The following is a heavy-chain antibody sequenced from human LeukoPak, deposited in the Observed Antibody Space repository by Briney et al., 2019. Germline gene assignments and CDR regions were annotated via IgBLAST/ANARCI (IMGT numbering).Heavy chain of an antibody. CDR1: GGSISSSSYY. CDR3: ASSNIAASGKPFDS. Sequence: SETLSLTCIVSGGSISSSSYYWDWIRQAPGEGLEWIGNFYDSGNTRYNPSLKSRVTISGDTSKNQFSLKLTSVTAADTAVYYCASSNIAASGKPFDSWGQGTLVTVSS. V-gene: IGHV4-39*01. CDR2: FYDSGNT. J-gene: IGHJ4*02. D-gene: IGHD6-13*01.